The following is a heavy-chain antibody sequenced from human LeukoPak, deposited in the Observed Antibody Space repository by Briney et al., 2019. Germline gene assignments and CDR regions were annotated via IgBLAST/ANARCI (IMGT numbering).Heavy chain of an antibody. CDR3: ARKIVTTAAGIDY. V-gene: IGHV4-39*01. J-gene: IGHJ4*02. D-gene: IGHD1-1*01. CDR2: IYYSGST. Sequence: SETLSLTCTVSGGSISSSSYYWGWIRQPPGKGLEWIGSIYYSGSTYYNPSLKSRVTISVDTPKNQFSLKLSSVTAADTAVYYCARKIVTTAAGIDYWGQGTLVTVSS. CDR1: GGSISSSSYY.